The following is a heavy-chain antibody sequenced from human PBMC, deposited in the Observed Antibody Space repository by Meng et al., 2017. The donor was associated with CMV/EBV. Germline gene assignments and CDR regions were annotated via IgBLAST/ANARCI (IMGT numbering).Heavy chain of an antibody. D-gene: IGHD2-15*01. V-gene: IGHV1-69*05. CDR3: ARGGSVDCSAGNCYSHFGH. Sequence: SVKVSCKASGGTFRSYAISWVRQAPGQGLEWMGGIIPIFGTANYAQKFQGRVTITTDESMSTAYMELSSLRSEDTAVYYCARGGSVDCSAGNCYSHFGHWGQGTLVTVSS. CDR1: GGTFRSYA. J-gene: IGHJ4*02. CDR2: IIPIFGTA.